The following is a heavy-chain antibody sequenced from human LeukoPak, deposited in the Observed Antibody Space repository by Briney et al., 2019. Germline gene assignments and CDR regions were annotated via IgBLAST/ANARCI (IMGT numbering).Heavy chain of an antibody. D-gene: IGHD3-10*01. Sequence: GGSLRLSCAASGFNFSSYWMNWVRQAPGKGLEWVANIKQDGSEKNYMDSVKGRFTISRDNAKNSLYLQMNSLRDVDTAVYYCAREGTDLDYWGQGTLVTVSS. J-gene: IGHJ4*02. V-gene: IGHV3-7*01. CDR3: AREGTDLDY. CDR2: IKQDGSEK. CDR1: GFNFSSYW.